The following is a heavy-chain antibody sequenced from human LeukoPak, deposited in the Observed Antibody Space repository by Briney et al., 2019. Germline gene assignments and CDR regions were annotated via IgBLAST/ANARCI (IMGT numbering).Heavy chain of an antibody. CDR2: VSITGGTT. V-gene: IGHV3-23*01. D-gene: IGHD5-12*01. J-gene: IGHJ2*01. CDR3: AISPLRGYFDL. CDR1: GFTFSDYA. Sequence: GGSLRLSCAAPGFTFSDYAMSWVRQAPERGLEWVSVVSITGGTTYNADSVKGRFTISRDNSKNTLYLQMRNLRVDDTAVYYCAISPLRGYFDLWGRGTLVTVSS.